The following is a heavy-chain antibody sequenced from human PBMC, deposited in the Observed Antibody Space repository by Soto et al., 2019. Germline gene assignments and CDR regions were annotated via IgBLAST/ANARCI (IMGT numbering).Heavy chain of an antibody. J-gene: IGHJ6*02. V-gene: IGHV4-4*02. CDR1: GGSISSSNW. CDR3: ARSSPFIVVVVAATLPGDYYGMDV. CDR2: IYHIGST. Sequence: QVQLQESGPGLVKPSGTLSLTCAVSGGSISSSNWWSWVRQPPGKGLEWIGEIYHIGSTNYNPSLKSRVTISVDKSKNQFSLKLSSVTAADTAVYYCARSSPFIVVVVAATLPGDYYGMDVWGQGTTVTVSS. D-gene: IGHD2-15*01.